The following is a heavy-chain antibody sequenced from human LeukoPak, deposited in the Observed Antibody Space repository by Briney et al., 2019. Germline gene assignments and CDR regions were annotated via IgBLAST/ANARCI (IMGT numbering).Heavy chain of an antibody. CDR1: GYSFTSYA. Sequence: ASVKVSCKASGYSFTSYAMNWVRQAPGQGLEWMGWINTNTGNPTYAQGFTGRFVFSLDTSVTTAYLQISSLETDDTAVYYCARAGDGYNQPHHDFWGQGTLVTVSS. J-gene: IGHJ4*02. V-gene: IGHV7-4-1*02. D-gene: IGHD5-24*01. CDR2: INTNTGNP. CDR3: ARAGDGYNQPHHDF.